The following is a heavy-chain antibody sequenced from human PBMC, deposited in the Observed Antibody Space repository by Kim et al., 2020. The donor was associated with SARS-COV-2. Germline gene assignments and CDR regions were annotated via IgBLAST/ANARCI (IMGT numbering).Heavy chain of an antibody. D-gene: IGHD2-15*01. CDR2: IYYSGST. Sequence: SETLSLTCTVSGGSVSSGSYYWSWIRQPPGKGLEWIGYIYYSGSTNYNPSLKSRVTISVDTSKNQFSLKLSSVTAADTAVYYCAREVAATLFDYWGQGTLVTVSS. J-gene: IGHJ4*02. CDR1: GGSVSSGSYY. V-gene: IGHV4-61*01. CDR3: AREVAATLFDY.